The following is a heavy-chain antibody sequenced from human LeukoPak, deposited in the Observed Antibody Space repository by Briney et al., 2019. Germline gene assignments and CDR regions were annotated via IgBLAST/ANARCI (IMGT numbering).Heavy chain of an antibody. V-gene: IGHV3-7*01. D-gene: IGHD3-10*01. CDR3: ARDWGMVRGVISYYYYGMDV. CDR2: IKQDESEK. CDR1: GFTFSSYW. Sequence: PGGSLRLSCAASGFTFSSYWMSWVRHVPGKGLGWVANIKQDESEKYYVDSVEGRFTISRDNAKNSLYLQMIRLRAEDTAVYYCARDWGMVRGVISYYYYGMDVWGQGTTVTVSS. J-gene: IGHJ6*02.